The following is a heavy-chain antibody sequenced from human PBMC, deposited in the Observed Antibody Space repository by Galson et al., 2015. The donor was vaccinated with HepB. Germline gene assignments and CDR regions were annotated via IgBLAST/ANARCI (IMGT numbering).Heavy chain of an antibody. CDR3: ARLSYYYDSSGPVSY. J-gene: IGHJ4*02. CDR2: ISYDGSNK. CDR1: GFTFSSYG. V-gene: IGHV3-30*03. Sequence: SLRLSCAASGFTFSSYGMHWVRQAPGKGLEWVAVISYDGSNKYYADSVKGRFTISRDNSKNTLYLQMNSLRAEDTAVYYCARLSYYYDSSGPVSYWGQGTLVAVSS. D-gene: IGHD3-22*01.